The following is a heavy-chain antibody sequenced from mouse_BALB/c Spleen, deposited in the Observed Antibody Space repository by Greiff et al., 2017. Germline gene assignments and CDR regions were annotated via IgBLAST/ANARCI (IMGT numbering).Heavy chain of an antibody. CDR3: ARGAPSYVGYCFAS. Sequence: VQLQQSGPELMKPGASVKISCKASGYSFTSYYMHWVKQSHGKSLEWIGYIDPFNSGTSYNQKFKGKATLTVDKSSSTAYMHLSSLTSEDSAVYSWARGAPSYVGYCFASGGKGTRVPVSA. CDR2: IDPFNSGT. CDR1: GYSFTSYY. J-gene: IGHJ3*01. V-gene: IGHV1S135*01. D-gene: IGHD2-3*01.